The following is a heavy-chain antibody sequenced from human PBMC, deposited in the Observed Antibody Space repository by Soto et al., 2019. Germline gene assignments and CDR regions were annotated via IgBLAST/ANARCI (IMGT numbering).Heavy chain of an antibody. V-gene: IGHV4-34*01. Sequence: SETLSLTCAVYGGSFSGYYWSWIRQPPGKGLEWIGEINHSGSTTYNPSLKSRVTMSVDTSKNQFSLKLSSVTAADTAVYYCARGRGLGSLEWLLGYNWFDPWGQGTLVTVSS. D-gene: IGHD3-3*01. J-gene: IGHJ5*02. CDR1: GGSFSGYY. CDR3: ARGRGLGSLEWLLGYNWFDP. CDR2: INHSGST.